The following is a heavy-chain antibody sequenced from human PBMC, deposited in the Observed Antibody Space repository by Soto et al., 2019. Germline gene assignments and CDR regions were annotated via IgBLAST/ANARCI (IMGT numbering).Heavy chain of an antibody. Sequence: PSETLSCTCTVSGGSISSGPHSWAWISEPPGKGLEWIANIYSSVITFYSPSLKSRVTICLHTSQNQFSLKLRSLTAADTAVYYCARNEAVWHFEAWGQGTLVTVSS. D-gene: IGHD1-20*01. V-gene: IGHV4-39*01. CDR3: ARNEAVWHFEA. CDR1: GGSISSGPHS. CDR2: IYSSVIT. J-gene: IGHJ4*02.